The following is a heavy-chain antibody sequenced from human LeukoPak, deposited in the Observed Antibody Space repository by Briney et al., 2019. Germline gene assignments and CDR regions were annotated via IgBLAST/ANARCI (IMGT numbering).Heavy chain of an antibody. CDR1: GFTLSNYG. D-gene: IGHD6-19*01. CDR2: ITSGGGST. V-gene: IGHV3-23*01. J-gene: IGHJ4*02. Sequence: PGGSLRLSCAASGFTLSNYGMTWVRQAPGKGLEWVSGITSGGGSTYYADSVKGRFTISRDNSKNTLYLQMNSLRAEDTAVYYCAKRHSSGWYYFDYWGQGSLVTVSS. CDR3: AKRHSSGWYYFDY.